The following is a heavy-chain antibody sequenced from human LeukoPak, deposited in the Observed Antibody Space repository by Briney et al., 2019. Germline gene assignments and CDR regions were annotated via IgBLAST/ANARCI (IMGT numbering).Heavy chain of an antibody. CDR1: GFTFSSYW. CDR3: ARDKPGSGSSLNGMDV. V-gene: IGHV3-74*01. CDR2: INSDGSST. J-gene: IGHJ6*02. D-gene: IGHD3-10*01. Sequence: GGPLTLSCAASGFTFSSYWMHWVRQAPGKGLVWVSRINSDGSSTSYADSVKGRFTISRDNAKNTLYLQMNSLRAEDTAVYYCARDKPGSGSSLNGMDVWGQGTTVTVSS.